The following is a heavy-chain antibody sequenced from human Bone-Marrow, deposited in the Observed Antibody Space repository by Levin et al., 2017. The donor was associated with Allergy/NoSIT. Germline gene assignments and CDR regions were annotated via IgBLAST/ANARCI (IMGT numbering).Heavy chain of an antibody. J-gene: IGHJ3*02. CDR2: ISHDGSNK. CDR3: ARADFWSGRDERGPFDI. CDR1: GFTFSTYA. Sequence: GGSLRLSCAVSGFTFSTYAMHWVRQAPGKGLEWVAVISHDGSNKYYADSVTGRFTISRDNFENTISLEMNRLRGEDTAVYYCARADFWSGRDERGPFDIWGQGTMVTVSS. V-gene: IGHV3-30-3*01. D-gene: IGHD3-3*01.